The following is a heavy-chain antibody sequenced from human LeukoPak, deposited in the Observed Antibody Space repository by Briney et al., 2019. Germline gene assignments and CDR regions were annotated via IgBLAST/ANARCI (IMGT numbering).Heavy chain of an antibody. CDR2: VSPSSGHT. V-gene: IGHV1-18*01. Sequence: ASVKVSCKAFGYTFTNYGITWLRQATGQGLEWMGWVSPSSGHTNYTQNLQDRVTMTTDTPTNTAYMELRSLRSDDTAVYYCARDLIVVVGDVFDLWGQGTMVTVSS. CDR1: GYTFTNYG. CDR3: ARDLIVVVGDVFDL. J-gene: IGHJ3*01. D-gene: IGHD3-22*01.